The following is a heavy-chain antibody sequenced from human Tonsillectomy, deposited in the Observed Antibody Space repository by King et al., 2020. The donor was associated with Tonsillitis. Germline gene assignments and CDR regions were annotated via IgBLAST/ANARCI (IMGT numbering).Heavy chain of an antibody. V-gene: IGHV3-64D*06. D-gene: IGHD5-18*01. CDR2: FSSNGGST. CDR1: GFTFSSYA. Sequence: VQLVESGGCLVQPGGSLRLSCSASGFTFSSYAIHWVRQAPGKGLEYVLAFSSNGGSTYYADSVKGRFTISRDNSMNTLYLQMSSLIDEDTAVYYCVSGDTAIVHRAYFDFWGQGTLVTVSS. J-gene: IGHJ4*02. CDR3: VSGDTAIVHRAYFDF.